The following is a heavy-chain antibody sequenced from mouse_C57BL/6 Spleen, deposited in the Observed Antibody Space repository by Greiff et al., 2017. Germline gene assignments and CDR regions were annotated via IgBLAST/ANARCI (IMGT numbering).Heavy chain of an antibody. Sequence: QVQLQQSGAELVKPGASVKLSCKASGYTFTSYWMQWVKQRPGQGLEWIGEIDPSDSYTNYNQKFKGKATLTVDTSSSTAYMQLSSLTSEDSAVYYCARFRNVWGTGTTVTVSS. J-gene: IGHJ1*03. CDR3: ARFRNV. CDR1: GYTFTSYW. V-gene: IGHV1-50*01. CDR2: IDPSDSYT.